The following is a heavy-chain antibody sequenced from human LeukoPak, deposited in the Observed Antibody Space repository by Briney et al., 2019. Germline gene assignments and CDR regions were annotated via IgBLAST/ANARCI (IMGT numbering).Heavy chain of an antibody. J-gene: IGHJ5*02. CDR1: GFTFSSYW. CDR3: ARPTKEGSSWYWWFDP. D-gene: IGHD6-13*01. CDR2: INNDGSST. V-gene: IGHV3-74*01. Sequence: PGGSLRLSCAASGFTFSSYWMHWVRQAPGKGLVWVSRINNDGSSTSYADSVKGRFTISRDNAKNTLYLQMISLRAEDTAVYYCARPTKEGSSWYWWFDPWGQGTLVTVSS.